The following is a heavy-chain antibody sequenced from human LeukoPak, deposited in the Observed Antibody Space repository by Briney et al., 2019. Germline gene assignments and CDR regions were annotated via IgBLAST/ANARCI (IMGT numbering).Heavy chain of an antibody. D-gene: IGHD6-19*01. CDR2: INTAGNSI. Sequence: GGSLRLSCAASGFTFRSYWMHWVRQAQGKGLVWVSRINTAGNSISYADSVKGRFTISRDNAKNTLYLQINSLRVEDTAVYYCARGAVAGTYFDYWGQGTLVTVSS. CDR1: GFTFRSYW. CDR3: ARGAVAGTYFDY. J-gene: IGHJ4*02. V-gene: IGHV3-74*01.